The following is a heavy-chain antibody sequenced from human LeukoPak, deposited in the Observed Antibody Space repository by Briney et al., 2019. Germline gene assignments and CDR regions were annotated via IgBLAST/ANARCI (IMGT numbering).Heavy chain of an antibody. Sequence: ASVKVSCKASGYTFTSYVLHWVRQAPGQRLEWMGWINANSGGTNYAQKFQGRVTMTRDTSISTAYMELSRLRSDDTAVYYCARDRYCTNGVCYKGMDVWGQGTTVTVSS. V-gene: IGHV1-2*02. CDR1: GYTFTSYV. CDR3: ARDRYCTNGVCYKGMDV. J-gene: IGHJ6*02. D-gene: IGHD2-8*01. CDR2: INANSGGT.